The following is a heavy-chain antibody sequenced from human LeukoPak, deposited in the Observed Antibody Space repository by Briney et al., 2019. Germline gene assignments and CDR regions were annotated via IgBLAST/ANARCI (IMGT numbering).Heavy chain of an antibody. V-gene: IGHV3-66*01. Sequence: GGSLRLSCAASGFIVSDSYMSWVRQAPGKGLEWVSVFYAGGSTYYAGPVRGRFTISRDTSKNTLYLHMSSLRAEDTAVYFCARGRGHSGYENYALDVWGQGTTVTVSS. CDR1: GFIVSDSY. CDR3: ARGRGHSGYENYALDV. CDR2: FYAGGST. D-gene: IGHD5-12*01. J-gene: IGHJ6*02.